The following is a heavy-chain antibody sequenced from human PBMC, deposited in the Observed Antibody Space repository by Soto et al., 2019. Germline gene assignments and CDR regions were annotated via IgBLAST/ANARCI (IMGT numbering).Heavy chain of an antibody. CDR2: INPNSGGT. CDR1: GYTFTGYY. V-gene: IGHV1-2*02. D-gene: IGHD3-3*01. J-gene: IGHJ6*02. Sequence: ASGKVSWKASGYTFTGYYMHWVRQAPGQGLEWMGWINPNSGGTNYAQKFQGRVTMTRDTSISTAYMELSRLRSDDTAVYYCARDAAYYDFWSGYEGGYYYYGMDVWGQGTTVTVSS. CDR3: ARDAAYYDFWSGYEGGYYYYGMDV.